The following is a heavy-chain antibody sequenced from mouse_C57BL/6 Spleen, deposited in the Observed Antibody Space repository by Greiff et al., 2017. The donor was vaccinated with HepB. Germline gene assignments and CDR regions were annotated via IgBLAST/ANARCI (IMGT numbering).Heavy chain of an antibody. V-gene: IGHV1-76*01. Sequence: VQGVESGAELVRPGASVKLSCKASGYTFTDYYINWVKQRPGQGLEWIARIYPGSGNTYYNEKFKGKATLTAEKSSSTAYMQLSSLTSEDSAVYFCARAYYSNPYAMDYWGQGTSVTVSS. CDR2: IYPGSGNT. J-gene: IGHJ4*01. CDR3: ARAYYSNPYAMDY. CDR1: GYTFTDYY. D-gene: IGHD2-5*01.